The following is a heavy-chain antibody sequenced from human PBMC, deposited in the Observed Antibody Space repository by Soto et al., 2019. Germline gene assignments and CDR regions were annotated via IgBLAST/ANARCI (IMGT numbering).Heavy chain of an antibody. Sequence: SETLSLTCTVSGGSISTYYWSWIRQPPGKGLEWIGYIYYSGSTNYNPSLKSRVTISVDTSKNQFSLKLSSVSAADTAVSYCARDGSRYDFWSGPYYFDYWGQGTLVTVSS. CDR3: ARDGSRYDFWSGPYYFDY. D-gene: IGHD3-3*01. J-gene: IGHJ4*02. CDR2: IYYSGST. V-gene: IGHV4-59*01. CDR1: GGSISTYY.